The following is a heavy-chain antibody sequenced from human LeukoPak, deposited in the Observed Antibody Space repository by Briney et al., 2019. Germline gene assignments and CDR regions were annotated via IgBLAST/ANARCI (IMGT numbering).Heavy chain of an antibody. CDR3: ARTRWRGYDWRGWFDP. Sequence: ASVKVSCKASGYTFTGYYMHWVRQAPGRGLEWMGWISAYNGDTNFAQTFQGRVAMTTDTSTSTAYMELRSLRSDDTAVYYCARTRWRGYDWRGWFDPWGQGSLVTVS. CDR1: GYTFTGYY. J-gene: IGHJ5*02. V-gene: IGHV1-18*04. D-gene: IGHD3-3*01. CDR2: ISAYNGDT.